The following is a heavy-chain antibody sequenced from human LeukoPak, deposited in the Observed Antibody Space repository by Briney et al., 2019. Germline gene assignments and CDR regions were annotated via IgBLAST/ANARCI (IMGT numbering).Heavy chain of an antibody. CDR2: IYSNGMT. CDR1: GDFIRHRY. D-gene: IGHD3-10*01. CDR3: ARDVVYYGSDDAFDV. Sequence: SETLSLTCSVSGDFIRHRYWSWIRQPVGKGLEYIGRIYSNGMTNYNPSLESRVTMSVDTSMNQFSLRLTSVTAADTAVYYCARDVVYYGSDDAFDVWGQGTLVAVYS. V-gene: IGHV4-4*07. J-gene: IGHJ3*01.